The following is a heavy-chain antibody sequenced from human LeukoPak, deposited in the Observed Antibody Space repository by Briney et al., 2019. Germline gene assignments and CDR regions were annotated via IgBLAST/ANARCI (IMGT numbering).Heavy chain of an antibody. V-gene: IGHV4-34*01. CDR1: GGSFSGYY. J-gene: IGHJ6*03. CDR2: INHSGST. CDR3: AGGPIFGVVTRNTYYCYYYMDV. Sequence: SETLSLTCAVHGGSFSGYYWSWIRQPPGKGLEWIGEINHSGSTNYNPSLKSRVTISVDTSKNQFSLKLSSVTTADTAVYYCAGGPIFGVVTRNTYYCYYYMDVWGKGTTVTVSS. D-gene: IGHD3-3*01.